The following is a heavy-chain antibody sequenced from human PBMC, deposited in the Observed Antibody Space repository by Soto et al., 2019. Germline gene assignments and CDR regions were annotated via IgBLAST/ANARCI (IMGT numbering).Heavy chain of an antibody. D-gene: IGHD3-3*01. V-gene: IGHV3-23*01. CDR3: AKDPHLEWLFHYYFDY. J-gene: IGHJ4*02. CDR1: GFTFSSYA. Sequence: EVQLLESWVGLGQPGGSLRLSCSASGFTFSSYAMSWVRQAPGRGLEWVSAISGSGGSTYYADSVKGRFTISRDNSNNSVFLQMNGLRAADTAVYYCAKDPHLEWLFHYYFDYWGKGMLVTVSS. CDR2: ISGSGGST.